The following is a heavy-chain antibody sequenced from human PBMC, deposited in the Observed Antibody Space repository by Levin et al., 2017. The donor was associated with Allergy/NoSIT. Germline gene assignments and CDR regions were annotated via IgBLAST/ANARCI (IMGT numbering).Heavy chain of an antibody. J-gene: IGHJ3*02. V-gene: IGHV4-39*01. D-gene: IGHD2-15*01. CDR2: IYYSGST. Sequence: SQTLSLPCTVSGGSIRSSSYYWGWIRQPPGKGLEWIGSIYYSGSTYYNPSLKSRVTISVDTSKNQFSLKLSSVTAADTAVYYCARRYCSGGSCDDAFDIWGQGTMVTVSS. CDR1: GGSIRSSSYY. CDR3: ARRYCSGGSCDDAFDI.